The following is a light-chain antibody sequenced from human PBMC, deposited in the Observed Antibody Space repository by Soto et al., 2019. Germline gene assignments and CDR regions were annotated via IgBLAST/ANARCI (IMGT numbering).Light chain of an antibody. CDR3: QQYYSTPPYT. CDR2: WAS. CDR1: QSILYRSNNKNY. J-gene: IGKJ2*01. V-gene: IGKV4-1*01. Sequence: DIVMTQSPDSLAVSLGERATINCKSSQSILYRSNNKNYLAWYRQKPGQPPKLLIYWASIRESGVPDRISGSGSGTDFTLTISSLQAEDVAVYYGQQYYSTPPYTFGQGTKLEIK.